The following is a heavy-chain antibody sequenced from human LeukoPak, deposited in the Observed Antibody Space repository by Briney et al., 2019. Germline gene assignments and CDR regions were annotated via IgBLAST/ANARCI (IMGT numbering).Heavy chain of an antibody. D-gene: IGHD3-10*01. Sequence: GGSLRLSCAASGITFSGYAMHWVRQAPGKGLEWVSAISGSGGSTYYADSVKGRFTISRDNSKNTLYLQMNSLRAEDTAVYYCANSAGSGNYYYYYYMDVWGKGTTVTVSS. CDR1: GITFSGYA. J-gene: IGHJ6*03. CDR2: ISGSGGST. V-gene: IGHV3-23*01. CDR3: ANSAGSGNYYYYYYMDV.